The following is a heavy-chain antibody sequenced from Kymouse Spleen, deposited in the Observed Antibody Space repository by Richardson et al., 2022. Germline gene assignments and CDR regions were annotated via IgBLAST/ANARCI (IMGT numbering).Heavy chain of an antibody. D-gene: IGHD2-15*01,IGHD2-2*02,IGHD2-8*01. CDR1: GGSFSGYY. Sequence: QVQLQQWGAGLLKPSETLSLTCAVYGGSFSGYYWSWIRQPPGKGLEWIGEINHSGSTNYNPSLKSRVTISVDTSKNQFSLKLSSVTAADTAVYYCARGG*GSTAFDIWGQGTMVTVSS. CDR3: ARGG*GSTAFDI. J-gene: IGHJ3*02. CDR2: INHSGST. V-gene: IGHV4-34*01.